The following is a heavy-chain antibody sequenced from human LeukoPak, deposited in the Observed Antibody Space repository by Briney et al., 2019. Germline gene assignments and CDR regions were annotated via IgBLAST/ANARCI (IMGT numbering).Heavy chain of an antibody. CDR3: ARNWFDP. J-gene: IGHJ5*02. CDR2: SRNKANSYTT. CDR1: GFSFSDHY. Sequence: GGSLRLSCAVSGFSFSDHYMDWVRQAPGKGLEWVARSRNKANSYTTQYAASVKGRFTISRDDSENSLYLQMNSLKTEDTAMYYCARNWFDPWGQGTLVTVSS. V-gene: IGHV3-72*01.